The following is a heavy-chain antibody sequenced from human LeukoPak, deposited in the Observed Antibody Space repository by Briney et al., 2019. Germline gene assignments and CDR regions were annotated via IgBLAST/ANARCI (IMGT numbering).Heavy chain of an antibody. D-gene: IGHD3-22*01. V-gene: IGHV6-1*01. CDR1: GDTVSSNSAA. Sequence: SQTLSLTCALSGDTVSSNSAAWDWTRHSPSRGLEWLARTYYRSKSYNDYAVSVKIPITMNPDTSKNQFSLQLNTVTPEDTAVYYCARESTHYYDSSGYSRGLGYWGQGTLVTVSS. CDR3: ARESTHYYDSSGYSRGLGY. CDR2: TYYRSKSYN. J-gene: IGHJ4*02.